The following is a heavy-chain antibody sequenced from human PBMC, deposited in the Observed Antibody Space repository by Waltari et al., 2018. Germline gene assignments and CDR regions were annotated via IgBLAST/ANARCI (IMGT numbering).Heavy chain of an antibody. CDR2: IYYMGST. V-gene: IGHV4-39*01. CDR3: ATKRERSASGFDY. D-gene: IGHD1-26*01. Sequence: QLQLQESGPGLVKPSETLSFTCTVSGGSISSVSYYWGWSRQPPGKGLEWIGSIYYMGSTYYNPSLKRRVTISVDTSKNPCSLKLSSVTAADTAVYYCATKRERSASGFDYWGQGTLVTVSS. J-gene: IGHJ4*02. CDR1: GGSISSVSYY.